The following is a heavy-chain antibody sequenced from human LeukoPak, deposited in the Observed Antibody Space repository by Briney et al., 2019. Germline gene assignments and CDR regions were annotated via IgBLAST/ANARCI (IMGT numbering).Heavy chain of an antibody. CDR1: GFTFSDYY. V-gene: IGHV3-11*04. D-gene: IGHD3-3*01. Sequence: PGGSLRLSCAASGFTFSDYYMSWIRQAPGKGLEWVSYISSSGSTIYYADSVKGRFTISRDNAKNSLYLQMNSLSAEDTAVYYCARETRLRFVEWLSGRGFFDYWGQGTLVTVSS. J-gene: IGHJ4*02. CDR3: ARETRLRFVEWLSGRGFFDY. CDR2: ISSSGSTI.